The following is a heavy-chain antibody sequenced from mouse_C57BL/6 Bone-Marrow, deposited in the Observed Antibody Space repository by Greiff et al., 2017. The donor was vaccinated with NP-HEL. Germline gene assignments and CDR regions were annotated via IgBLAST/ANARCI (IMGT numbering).Heavy chain of an antibody. Sequence: VQVVESGPGLVAPSQSLSITCTVSGFSLTSYAISWVRQPPGKGLEWLGVIWTGGGTNYNSALKSRLSISKDNSKSQVFLKMNSLQTDDTARYYCARKNYGSLGNAMDYWGQGTSVTVSS. CDR2: IWTGGGT. D-gene: IGHD1-1*01. V-gene: IGHV2-9-1*01. J-gene: IGHJ4*01. CDR3: ARKNYGSLGNAMDY. CDR1: GFSLTSYA.